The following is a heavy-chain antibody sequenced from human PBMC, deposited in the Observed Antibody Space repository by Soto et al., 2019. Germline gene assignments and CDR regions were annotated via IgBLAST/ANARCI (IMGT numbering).Heavy chain of an antibody. V-gene: IGHV4-59*08. Sequence: VQLQESGPGLVKPSEILSLSCTVSGGSISSYYWSWFRQSPGKRMEWIGYVHHSWGSSYNPSLQRRVNISLDTSNTQFSLKVTSVTATDTAAYYCARQRFGPLHGLVDVWGQGTKVTVSS. CDR1: GGSISSYY. D-gene: IGHD3-10*01. J-gene: IGHJ6*02. CDR2: VHHSWGS. CDR3: ARQRFGPLHGLVDV.